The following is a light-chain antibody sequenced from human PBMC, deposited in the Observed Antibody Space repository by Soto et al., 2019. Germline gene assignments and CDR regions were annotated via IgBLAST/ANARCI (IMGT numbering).Light chain of an antibody. Sequence: EIVMTQSPATLSLSPGERATLSCRASQSINSELAWYQQIPGQAPRLLIYGASTRATGVPARFTGSESGSDFTLTISGLQAEDVEVYYCQHGHNWPLTVGQGTRLEI. J-gene: IGKJ2*01. CDR1: QSINSE. CDR3: QHGHNWPLT. V-gene: IGKV3-15*01. CDR2: GAS.